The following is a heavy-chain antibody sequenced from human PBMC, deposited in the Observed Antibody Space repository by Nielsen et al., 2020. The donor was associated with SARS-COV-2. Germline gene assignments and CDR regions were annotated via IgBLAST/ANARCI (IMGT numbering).Heavy chain of an antibody. CDR3: ARGYYP. CDR2: IYSGGSST. D-gene: IGHD3-22*01. J-gene: IGHJ5*02. V-gene: IGHV3-23*03. Sequence: GGSLRLSCVASGFTINSYAMSWVRQAPGKGLEWVSVIYSGGSSTYYADSVKGRFTISRDNAKNSLYLQMNSLRADDTAVYYCARGYYPWGQGTLVTVSS. CDR1: GFTINSYA.